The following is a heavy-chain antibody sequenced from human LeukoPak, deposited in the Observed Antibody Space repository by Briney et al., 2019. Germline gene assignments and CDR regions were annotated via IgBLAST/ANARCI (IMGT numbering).Heavy chain of an antibody. CDR1: GYTFTGYY. CDR3: ARVGTLIVVDFDY. V-gene: IGHV1-2*02. CDR2: INPNSGGT. J-gene: IGHJ4*02. D-gene: IGHD3-22*01. Sequence: ASVKVSCKASGYTFTGYYIHWVRQAPGQGLEWMGWINPNSGGTDYAQKFQGRVTMTRDTSISTAYMGLSRLRSDDTAVYYCARVGTLIVVDFDYWGQGTLVTVSS.